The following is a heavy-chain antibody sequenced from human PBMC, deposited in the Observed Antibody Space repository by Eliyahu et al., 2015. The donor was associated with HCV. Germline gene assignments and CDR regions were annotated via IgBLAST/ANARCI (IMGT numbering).Heavy chain of an antibody. CDR2: ISGSGDST. Sequence: DVQLLESGGGLVQPGGSLRLSCAASGFSLRSYGVSWVRQAPGKGLEWVSTISGSGDSTYLADSVRGRFTISRDSSKNTLYLQMNSLRAEDTAVYYCVKDQGPGEFSVTLTWFDPWGQGTLVTVSS. D-gene: IGHD4-17*01. CDR3: VKDQGPGEFSVTLTWFDP. CDR1: GFSLRSYG. J-gene: IGHJ5*02. V-gene: IGHV3-23*01.